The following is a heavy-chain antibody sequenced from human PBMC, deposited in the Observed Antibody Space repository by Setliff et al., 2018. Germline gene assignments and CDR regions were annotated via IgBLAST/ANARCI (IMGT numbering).Heavy chain of an antibody. CDR3: ARLMVQGVIPY. V-gene: IGHV4-59*01. D-gene: IGHD3-10*01. CDR2: KSNRGDT. Sequence: SETLSLTCTVSGGSIGSSFWNWIRQSPGKGLEWIGYKSNRGDTNSNPSLRSRLTMSVDTSKSQFSLNLTSVTAADTAVYYCARLMVQGVIPYWGQGTLVTVSS. CDR1: GGSIGSSF. J-gene: IGHJ4*02.